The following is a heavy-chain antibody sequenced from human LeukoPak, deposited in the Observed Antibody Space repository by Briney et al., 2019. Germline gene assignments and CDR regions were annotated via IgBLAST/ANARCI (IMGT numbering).Heavy chain of an antibody. D-gene: IGHD5-18*01. Sequence: SETLSLTCTVSGGSISSGSYYWGWIRQPPGKGLEWIGSIYYSGSTYYNPSLKSRVTTSVDTSKNQFSLKVSSVTAADTAVYYCARVDTAMAHWGQGTLVTVSS. J-gene: IGHJ4*02. V-gene: IGHV4-39*07. CDR3: ARVDTAMAH. CDR1: GGSISSGSYY. CDR2: IYYSGST.